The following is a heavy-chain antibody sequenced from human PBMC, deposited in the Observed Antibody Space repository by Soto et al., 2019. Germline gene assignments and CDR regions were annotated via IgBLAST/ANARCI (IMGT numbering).Heavy chain of an antibody. D-gene: IGHD6-13*01. CDR2: IYSGGGT. CDR3: ARGGDYTRWYLFDY. CDR1: GFTVSSNY. V-gene: IGHV3-53*01. J-gene: IGHJ4*02. Sequence: EVQLVESGGGLIQPGGSLRLSCAASGFTVSSNYMSWLRQAPGKGLEWVSVIYSGGGTSYADSVKGRFTISRDTSKNTLYLQMNSLRAEYTAVYYCARGGDYTRWYLFDYWGQGPLVTVSS.